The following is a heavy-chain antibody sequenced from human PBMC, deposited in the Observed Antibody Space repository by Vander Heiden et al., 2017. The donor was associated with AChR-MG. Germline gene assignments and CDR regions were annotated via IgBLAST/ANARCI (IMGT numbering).Heavy chain of an antibody. D-gene: IGHD6-6*01. CDR2: ISWNSGSI. J-gene: IGHJ2*01. Sequence: EVQLVESGGGLVQPGRSLRLSCAASGFTFDDYAMHWVRQAPGKGLEWVSGISWNSGSIGYADSVKGRFTISRDNAKNSLYLQMNSLRAEDTALYYCAKDGGEQLVDDWYFDLWGRGTLVTVSS. V-gene: IGHV3-9*01. CDR1: GFTFDDYA. CDR3: AKDGGEQLVDDWYFDL.